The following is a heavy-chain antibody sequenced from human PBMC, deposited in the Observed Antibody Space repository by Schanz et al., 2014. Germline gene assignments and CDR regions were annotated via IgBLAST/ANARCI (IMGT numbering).Heavy chain of an antibody. V-gene: IGHV1-69*02. CDR1: GGTFSTYT. CDR3: ARVQDDILTGSEYYYGMDV. CDR2: IIPILGIA. Sequence: QVQLVQSWAEVKKPGSSVKVSCKASGGTFSTYTISWVRQAPGQGLEWMGRIIPILGIANYAQKLQGRVTMTTDTSTSTAYMELRSLRSDDTAVYYCARVQDDILTGSEYYYGMDVWGQGTTVTVSS. J-gene: IGHJ6*02. D-gene: IGHD3-9*01.